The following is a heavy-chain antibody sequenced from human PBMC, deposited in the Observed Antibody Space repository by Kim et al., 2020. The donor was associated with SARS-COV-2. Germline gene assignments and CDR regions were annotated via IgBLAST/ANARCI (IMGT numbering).Heavy chain of an antibody. J-gene: IGHJ5*02. CDR3: ARGLGSYGSGSYYRWFDP. V-gene: IGHV4-34*01. D-gene: IGHD3-10*01. Sequence: RGRVTISVDTSKNQFSLKLSSVTAADTAVYYCARGLGSYGSGSYYRWFDPWGQGTLVTVSS.